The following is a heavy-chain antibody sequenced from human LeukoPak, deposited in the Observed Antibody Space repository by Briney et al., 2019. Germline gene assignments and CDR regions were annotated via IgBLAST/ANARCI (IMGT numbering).Heavy chain of an antibody. Sequence: GRSLTLSCVAPGFTFSSYAMSWVRQAPGKGLEWVPTIRCSVGPTFFAVYVKGRFTISRDNSKNTLSLQMNSLRAEDTGIYYCARLYRYCSGGTGYTDRGYYIDYWGQGTLVTVSS. CDR3: ARLYRYCSGGTGYTDRGYYIDY. CDR1: GFTFSSYA. V-gene: IGHV3-23*01. J-gene: IGHJ4*02. D-gene: IGHD2-15*01. CDR2: IRCSVGPT.